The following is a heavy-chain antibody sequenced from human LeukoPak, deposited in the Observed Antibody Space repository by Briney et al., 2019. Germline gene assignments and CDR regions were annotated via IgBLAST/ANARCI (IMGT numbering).Heavy chain of an antibody. CDR1: GYSISSGYY. J-gene: IGHJ4*02. Sequence: SETLSLTCAVSGYSISSGYYWGWIRQPPGKGLEWIGSIYHSGSTYYNPSLKSRVTISVDTSKNQFSLKVSSVTAADTAVYYCARQGYISSSGYWGQGTLVTVSS. V-gene: IGHV4-38-2*01. CDR2: IYHSGST. D-gene: IGHD6-13*01. CDR3: ARQGYISSSGY.